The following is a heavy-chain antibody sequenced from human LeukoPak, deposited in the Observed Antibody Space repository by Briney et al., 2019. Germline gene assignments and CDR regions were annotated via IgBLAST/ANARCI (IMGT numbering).Heavy chain of an antibody. D-gene: IGHD1-26*01. Sequence: PGGSLRLSCAASGFTFSSYGMHWVRQAPGKGLEWVAVISYDGSNKYYADSVKGRFTISRDNSKNTLYLQMNSLRAEDTAVYYCAKVQGRWELEGYFDYWGQGTLVTVSS. J-gene: IGHJ4*02. V-gene: IGHV3-30*18. CDR2: ISYDGSNK. CDR1: GFTFSSYG. CDR3: AKVQGRWELEGYFDY.